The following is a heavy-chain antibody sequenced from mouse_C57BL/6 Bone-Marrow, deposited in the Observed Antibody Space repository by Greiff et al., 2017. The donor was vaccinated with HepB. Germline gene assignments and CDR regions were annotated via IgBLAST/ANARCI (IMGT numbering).Heavy chain of an antibody. CDR2: IDPENGDT. V-gene: IGHV14-4*01. CDR3: TKRLWEMDY. CDR1: GFNIKDDY. J-gene: IGHJ4*01. D-gene: IGHD1-1*02. Sequence: VQLQQSGAELVRPGASVKLSCTASGFNIKDDYMHWVKQRPEQGLEWIGWIDPENGDTEYASKFQGKATITADTSSNTAYLQLSSLTSEDTAVYYCTKRLWEMDYWGQGTSVTVSA.